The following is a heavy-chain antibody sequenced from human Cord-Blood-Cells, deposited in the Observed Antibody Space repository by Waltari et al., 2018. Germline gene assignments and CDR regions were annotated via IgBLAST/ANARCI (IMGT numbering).Heavy chain of an antibody. CDR3: ARRAFYYYDSSGYYY. J-gene: IGHJ4*02. CDR2: INHSGST. V-gene: IGHV4-34*01. CDR1: GGSFSGYY. Sequence: QVQLQQWGAGLLKPSETLSLTCAVYGGSFSGYYWSWIRQPPRKGLEWLGEINHSGSTNDHQSLKSRVTISVDTSKNQFSLKLSSVTAADTAVYYCARRAFYYYDSSGYYYWGQGTLVTVSS. D-gene: IGHD3-22*01.